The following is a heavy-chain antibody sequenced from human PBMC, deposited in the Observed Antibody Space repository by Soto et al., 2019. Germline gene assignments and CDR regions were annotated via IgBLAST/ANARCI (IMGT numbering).Heavy chain of an antibody. CDR3: ARSPGAVAGKTVFFWAY. Sequence: EVQLVESGGGLVKPGGSLRLSCAASGFTFSSYSMNWVRQAPGKGLEWVSSISSSSSYIYYADSVKGRFTISRDNAKNSLYLQMNSLRAEDPAVYYCARSPGAVAGKTVFFWAYWGQGTLVPVSS. V-gene: IGHV3-21*01. D-gene: IGHD6-19*01. CDR1: GFTFSSYS. J-gene: IGHJ4*02. CDR2: ISSSSSYI.